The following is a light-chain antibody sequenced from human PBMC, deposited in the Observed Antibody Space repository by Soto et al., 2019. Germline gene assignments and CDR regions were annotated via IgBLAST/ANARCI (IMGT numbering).Light chain of an antibody. CDR3: QQYNSYSQYS. CDR2: KAS. V-gene: IGKV1-5*03. J-gene: IGKJ2*03. Sequence: DIQMTQSPSTLAASVGDRVTITCRASQSISSWLAWYQQKPGKALKLLIYKASSLESGVPSRFSGSGSGTEFTLTISSLQPDDFATYYCQQYNSYSQYSFGQGTKLEIK. CDR1: QSISSW.